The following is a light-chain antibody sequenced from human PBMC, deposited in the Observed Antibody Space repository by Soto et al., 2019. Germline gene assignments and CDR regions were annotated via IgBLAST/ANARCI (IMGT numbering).Light chain of an antibody. CDR1: QGISSA. V-gene: IGKV1-13*02. CDR3: QQFNSYPRT. Sequence: AIPLTQSPSSLSASVGDRVTITCRASQGISSALAWYQQKPGKATKLLIYDASSLESGVPSRFSGSASGTDFTLTISSLQPEDFATYYCQQFNSYPRTFGQGTKLEIK. J-gene: IGKJ2*01. CDR2: DAS.